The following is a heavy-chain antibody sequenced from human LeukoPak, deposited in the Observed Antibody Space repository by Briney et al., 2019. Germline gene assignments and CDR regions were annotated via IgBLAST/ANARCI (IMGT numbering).Heavy chain of an antibody. Sequence: ASVKVSCKASGGTFSSYAISWVRQAPGQGLEWMGRIIPIFGTANYAQKFQGRVTITTDESTSTAYMELSSLRSEDTAVYYCARVLGSGWGFDYWGQGTLVTDSS. CDR2: IIPIFGTA. CDR1: GGTFSSYA. D-gene: IGHD6-19*01. CDR3: ARVLGSGWGFDY. J-gene: IGHJ4*02. V-gene: IGHV1-69*05.